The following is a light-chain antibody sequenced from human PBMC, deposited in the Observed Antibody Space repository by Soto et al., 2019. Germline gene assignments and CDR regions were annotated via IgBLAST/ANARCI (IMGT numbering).Light chain of an antibody. CDR2: DNN. CDR1: SSNIGNNY. Sequence: QSVLTQSPSVSAAPGRKVTISCSGSSSNIGNNYVSWYQQLPGTAPKLLIYDNNKRPSGIPDRFSGSKSGTSGTLDITGLQTGDEADYYCATWDASLPGEVFGGGTKVTAL. J-gene: IGLJ2*01. V-gene: IGLV1-51*01. CDR3: ATWDASLPGEV.